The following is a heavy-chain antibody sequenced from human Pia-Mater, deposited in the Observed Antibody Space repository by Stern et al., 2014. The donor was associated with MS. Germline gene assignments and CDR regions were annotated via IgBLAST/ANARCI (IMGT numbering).Heavy chain of an antibody. J-gene: IGHJ5*02. Sequence: QLVESGPEVKKPGTSVKVSCKASGITFSHSVIQWLRQARGQRPEWLGWVVVFNGDVNYAPRFQERVTITRDMSTSTVYMELRSLKSEDTAIYYCASERYTYYDDQRPPGGFDPWGQGTLVTVSS. D-gene: IGHD5-18*01. CDR1: GITFSHSV. V-gene: IGHV1-58*02. CDR3: ASERYTYYDDQRPPGGFDP. CDR2: VVVFNGDV.